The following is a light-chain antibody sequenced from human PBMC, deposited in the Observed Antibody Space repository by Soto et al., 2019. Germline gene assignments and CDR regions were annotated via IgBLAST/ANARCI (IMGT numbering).Light chain of an antibody. CDR3: AAWDDSLNGL. V-gene: IGLV1-44*01. CDR1: SSNIGSNT. CDR2: SNN. J-gene: IGLJ2*01. Sequence: QSALTQPPSASGTPGQRVTISCSGSSSNIGSNTVNWYQQLPGTAPKLLIYSNNQRPSGVPDRLSGSKSGTSASLAISVLQSEDEADYYCAAWDDSLNGLFGGGTKLTVL.